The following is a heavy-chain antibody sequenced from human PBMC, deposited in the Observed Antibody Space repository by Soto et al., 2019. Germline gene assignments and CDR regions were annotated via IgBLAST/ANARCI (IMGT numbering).Heavy chain of an antibody. D-gene: IGHD5-18*01. CDR3: ARSSIDTAMVTPPDY. Sequence: EVQLVQSGAEVKKPGESLRISCKGSGYSFTSYWISWVRQMPGKGLEWMGRIDPSDSYTNYSPSFQGHVTISADKSISTAYLQWSSLKASDTAMYYCARSSIDTAMVTPPDYWGQGTLVTVSS. CDR1: GYSFTSYW. J-gene: IGHJ4*02. CDR2: IDPSDSYT. V-gene: IGHV5-10-1*03.